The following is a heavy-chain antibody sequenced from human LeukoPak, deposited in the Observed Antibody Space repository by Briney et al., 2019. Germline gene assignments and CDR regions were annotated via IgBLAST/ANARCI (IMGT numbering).Heavy chain of an antibody. J-gene: IGHJ3*02. CDR2: INPNSGGT. Sequence: ASVKVSCKASGYTVTGYYMHWVRQAPGQGLEWMGWINPNSGGTNYAQKFQGRVTMTRDTSISTAYMELSRLRSDDTAVYYCARVDYDSSVQDAFDIWGQGTMVTVSS. V-gene: IGHV1-2*02. D-gene: IGHD3-22*01. CDR1: GYTVTGYY. CDR3: ARVDYDSSVQDAFDI.